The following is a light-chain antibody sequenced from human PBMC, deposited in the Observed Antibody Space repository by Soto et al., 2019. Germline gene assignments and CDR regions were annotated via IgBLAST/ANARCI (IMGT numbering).Light chain of an antibody. V-gene: IGKV3-11*01. CDR2: DAS. J-gene: IGKJ5*01. CDR1: LSVSVY. Sequence: VVLTQSPATLSLSPGERATLSCRTSLSVSVYLDWYQQKPGQAPRLLISDASNRATGIPARFSGSGSGTDFTLTIRSLEPEDFAVYYCHQRQYWPPITFGQGTRREIK. CDR3: HQRQYWPPIT.